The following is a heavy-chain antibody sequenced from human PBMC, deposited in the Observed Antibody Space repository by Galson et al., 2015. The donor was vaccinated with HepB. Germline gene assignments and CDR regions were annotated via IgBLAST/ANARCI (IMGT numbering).Heavy chain of an antibody. D-gene: IGHD4-17*01. CDR1: GFTFSSYA. V-gene: IGHV3-23*01. CDR3: ARDLLTTVTTSWLVLDY. CDR2: ISGSGGST. J-gene: IGHJ4*02. Sequence: SLRLSCAASGFTFSSYAMSWVRQAPGKGLEWVSAISGSGGSTYYADSVKGRFTISRDNSKNTLYLQMNSLRAEDTAVYYCARDLLTTVTTSWLVLDYWGQGTLVTVSS.